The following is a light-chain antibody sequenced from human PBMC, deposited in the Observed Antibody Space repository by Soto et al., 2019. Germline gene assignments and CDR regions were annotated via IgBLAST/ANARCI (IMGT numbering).Light chain of an antibody. J-gene: IGKJ4*01. CDR1: QSVGNSY. Sequence: EIVLTQSPGTLSLSPGERATLSCRASQSVGNSYLAWYQQKPGQPPRLLIYHASIRATGTPDRFSGSGSGTDFTLTISRLGPEDFAVYYCHQYANAPLTFGGGTKVEIK. V-gene: IGKV3-20*01. CDR2: HAS. CDR3: HQYANAPLT.